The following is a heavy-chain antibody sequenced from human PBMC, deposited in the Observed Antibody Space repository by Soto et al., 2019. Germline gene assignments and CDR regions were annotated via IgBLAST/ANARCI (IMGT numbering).Heavy chain of an antibody. D-gene: IGHD1-26*01. CDR3: ARSTSGSYNIYYYYGMDV. V-gene: IGHV2-70*11. CDR2: IDWDDDK. J-gene: IGHJ6*02. CDR1: GFSLSTSGMC. Sequence: GSGPTLVNPTQTLTLTCTFSGFSLSTSGMCVSWIRQPPGKALEWLARIDWDDDKYYSTSLKTRLTISKDTSKNQVVLTMTNMDPVDTATYYCARSTSGSYNIYYYYGMDVWGQGTTVTVSS.